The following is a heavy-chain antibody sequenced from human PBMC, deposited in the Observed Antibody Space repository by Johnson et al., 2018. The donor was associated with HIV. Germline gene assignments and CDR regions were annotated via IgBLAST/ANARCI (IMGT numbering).Heavy chain of an antibody. CDR3: ARGYTWNDVSI. Sequence: VQLVESGGGVVRPGGSLRLSCAASGFTFDDYGMSWVRQAPGKGLEWVSGISGSGGSTYYADSVKGRFTISRDNFKNTLYLQMNSLRTDHTAVYYCARGYTWNDVSIWGQGTMVTVSS. CDR2: ISGSGGST. J-gene: IGHJ3*02. V-gene: IGHV3-20*04. D-gene: IGHD1-1*01. CDR1: GFTFDDYG.